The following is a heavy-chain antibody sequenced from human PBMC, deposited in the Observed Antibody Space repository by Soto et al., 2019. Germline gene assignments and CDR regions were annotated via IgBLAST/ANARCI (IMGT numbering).Heavy chain of an antibody. CDR3: AKHRPVTSRGLWSSITWDSPDF. V-gene: IGHV3-23*01. J-gene: IGHJ4*02. D-gene: IGHD6-13*01. CDR2: ISGSGGVT. Sequence: EVQLLESGGGLVQPGGSLRISCAASGFTFSNNAMSWVRQAPGKGLEWVSTISGSGGVTYYADSVKGRFTISRDNSKNTLYVQMNSLRAEDTAVYYCAKHRPVTSRGLWSSITWDSPDFWGQGTLVTVSS. CDR1: GFTFSNNA.